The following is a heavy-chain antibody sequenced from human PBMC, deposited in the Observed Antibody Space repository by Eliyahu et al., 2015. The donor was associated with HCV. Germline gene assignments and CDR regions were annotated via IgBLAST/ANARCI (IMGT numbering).Heavy chain of an antibody. J-gene: IGHJ6*03. Sequence: ELQLLESGGGLEQPGGSLXLTCTASGFXFSNXPMPWVRQAPGKGLEWVSTVSGSGVTTDYADSVKGRFTISRDNSRDALFLQMNRLRAEDTAVYYCAKAAGSPSGIRSRYNYYFMDVWGKGATVTVSS. CDR3: AKAAGSPSGIRSRYNYYFMDV. V-gene: IGHV3-23*01. D-gene: IGHD6-6*01. CDR2: VSGSGVTT. CDR1: GFXFSNXP.